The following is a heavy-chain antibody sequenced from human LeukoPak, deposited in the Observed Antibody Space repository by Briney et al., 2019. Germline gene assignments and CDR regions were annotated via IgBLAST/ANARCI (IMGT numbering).Heavy chain of an antibody. J-gene: IGHJ3*02. Sequence: ASAKVSCKTSGGTFSSYAISWVRQAPGQGLELMGRIIPIFGTANYAQKFQGRVTITTDESTSTAYMELSSLRSEYTAVYYCARTVVGATTDDAFDIWGQGTMVTVSS. D-gene: IGHD1-26*01. CDR2: IIPIFGTA. V-gene: IGHV1-69*05. CDR1: GGTFSSYA. CDR3: ARTVVGATTDDAFDI.